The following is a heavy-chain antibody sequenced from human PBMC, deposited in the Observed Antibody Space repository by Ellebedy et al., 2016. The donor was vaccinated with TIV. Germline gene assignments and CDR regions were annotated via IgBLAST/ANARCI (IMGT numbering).Heavy chain of an antibody. CDR3: ARDGSQVVPAAMGGYFDY. CDR1: GFTFSSYA. CDR2: ISYDGSNK. V-gene: IGHV3-30-3*01. D-gene: IGHD2-2*01. J-gene: IGHJ4*02. Sequence: GGSLRLXXAASGFTFSSYAMHWVRQAPGKGLEWVAVISYDGSNKYYADSVKGRFTISRDNSKNTLYLQMNSLRAEDTAVYYCARDGSQVVPAAMGGYFDYWGQGTLVTISS.